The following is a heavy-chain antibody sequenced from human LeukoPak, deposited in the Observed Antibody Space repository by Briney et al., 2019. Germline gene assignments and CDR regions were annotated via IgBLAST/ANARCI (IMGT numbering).Heavy chain of an antibody. CDR1: GYTFTGYY. V-gene: IGHV1-2*06. CDR2: INPNSGGT. CDR3: ARDQSRNYYDSSGYYIAEWFDP. J-gene: IGHJ5*02. Sequence: GASVKVSCKASGYTFTGYYMHRVRQAPGQGLEWMGRINPNSGGTNYAQKFQGRVTMTRDTSISTAYMELSRLRSDDTAVYYCARDQSRNYYDSSGYYIAEWFDPWGQGTLVTVSS. D-gene: IGHD3-22*01.